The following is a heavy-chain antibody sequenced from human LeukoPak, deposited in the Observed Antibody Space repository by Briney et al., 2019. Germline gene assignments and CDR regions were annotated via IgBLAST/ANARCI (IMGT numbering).Heavy chain of an antibody. CDR1: GFSFDDYG. CDR3: ARDLYYDILTGYYRYMDV. V-gene: IGHV3-74*01. J-gene: IGHJ6*03. D-gene: IGHD3-9*01. Sequence: GGSLRLSCAASGFSFDDYGMSWVRQAPGKGLVWVSRINSDGSSTSYADSVKGRFTISRDNAKNTLYLQMNSLRAEDTAVYYCARDLYYDILTGYYRYMDVWGKGTTVTISS. CDR2: INSDGSST.